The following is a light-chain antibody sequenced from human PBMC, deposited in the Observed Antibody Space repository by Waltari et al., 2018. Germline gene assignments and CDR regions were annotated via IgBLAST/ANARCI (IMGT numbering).Light chain of an antibody. Sequence: DIQMTQSPSTLSASVGDRVTITCRASQSISNWLAWYQQKPGKAPKRLSYKASTLGSGVPSRFSGSGSGTEFTLTISSLQPDDFATYYCQQYNSYSLLTFGGGTKVEIK. CDR3: QQYNSYSLLT. CDR1: QSISNW. V-gene: IGKV1-5*03. CDR2: KAS. J-gene: IGKJ4*01.